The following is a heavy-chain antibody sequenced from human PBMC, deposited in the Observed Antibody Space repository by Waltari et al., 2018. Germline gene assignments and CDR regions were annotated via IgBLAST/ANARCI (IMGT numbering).Heavy chain of an antibody. J-gene: IGHJ6*02. Sequence: QVQLQQWGAGQLQPSETLSLTCGVSGGSFSGYYWGWIRQPPGKGLEWSGEINHNGNRNYNPSLRSRVTMLIDTSRSQFSLKVNSVTAADTAVYYCVRLEDCSGPGGNCYSGDSFALDVWGQGTTVTVSS. CDR2: INHNGNR. CDR3: VRLEDCSGPGGNCYSGDSFALDV. D-gene: IGHD2-15*01. CDR1: GGSFSGYY. V-gene: IGHV4-34*02.